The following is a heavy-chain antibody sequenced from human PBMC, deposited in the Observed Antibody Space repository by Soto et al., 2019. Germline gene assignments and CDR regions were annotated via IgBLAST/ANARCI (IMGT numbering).Heavy chain of an antibody. CDR1: GYTFTSCG. Sequence: ASVKVSCKASGYTFTSCGISWVRQAPGQGLEWMGWISAYNGNTNYAQKLQGRVTMTTDTSTSTAYMELRSLRSDDTAVYYCARDLGQIRTGGYCSSTSCPNSYGMDVWGQGTTVTVS. V-gene: IGHV1-18*01. CDR2: ISAYNGNT. J-gene: IGHJ6*02. D-gene: IGHD2-2*01. CDR3: ARDLGQIRTGGYCSSTSCPNSYGMDV.